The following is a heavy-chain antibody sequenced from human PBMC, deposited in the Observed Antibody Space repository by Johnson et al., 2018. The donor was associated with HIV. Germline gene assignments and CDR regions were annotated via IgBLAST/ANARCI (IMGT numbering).Heavy chain of an antibody. Sequence: QVQLVESGGGLVKPGGSLRLSCAGSGFTLSDYYMSWVRQAPGKGLEWIAYISGGGVGTFYADSVKGRFTISRDNAKKSLYLQMSSLKAEDTAVYYCARAPYNWNAGLFGAFDMGGRGTKVTVSS. CDR3: ARAPYNWNAGLFGAFDM. CDR2: ISGGGVGT. V-gene: IGHV3-11*04. D-gene: IGHD1-20*01. CDR1: GFTLSDYY. J-gene: IGHJ3*02.